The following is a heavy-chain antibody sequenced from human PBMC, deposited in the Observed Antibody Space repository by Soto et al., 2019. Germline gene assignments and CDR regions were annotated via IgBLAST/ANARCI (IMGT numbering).Heavy chain of an antibody. CDR2: INHSGST. CDR1: GGSFSGYY. J-gene: IGHJ4*02. Sequence: SETLSLTCAVYGGSFSGYYWSWIRQPPGKGLEWIGEINHSGSTNYNPSLKSQVTISVDTSKNQFSLKLSSVTAADTAVYYCARGADPLGYCSSTSCYARNFWVYWGQGTLVTVSS. CDR3: ARGADPLGYCSSTSCYARNFWVY. V-gene: IGHV4-34*01. D-gene: IGHD2-2*01.